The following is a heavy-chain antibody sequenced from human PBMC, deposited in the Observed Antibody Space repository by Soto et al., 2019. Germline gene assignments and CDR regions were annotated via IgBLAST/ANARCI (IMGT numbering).Heavy chain of an antibody. CDR3: MKEEDDFWSVCRPYFDN. J-gene: IGHJ4*02. V-gene: IGHV3-64D*06. CDR1: GFTFSRYA. CDR2: ISSNGGST. D-gene: IGHD3-3*01. Sequence: GYLTLSSSASGFTFSRYAMHWVRQAPGKGLEYVSAISSNGGSTYYADSVKGRFTISRDNSKNTLYLQMSSLRAEDTAVYYCMKEEDDFWSVCRPYFDNWGQGTMVTVSS.